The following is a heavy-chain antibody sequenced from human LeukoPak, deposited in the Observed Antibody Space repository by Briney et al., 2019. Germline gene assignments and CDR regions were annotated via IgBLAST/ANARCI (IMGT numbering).Heavy chain of an antibody. Sequence: SVTVSCKASGGTFSSYAISWVRQAPGQGLEWMGGIIPIFGTANYAQKFQGRVTITTDESTSTAYMELSSLRSEDTAVYYCARVGTMVRGRGMKYNWFDPWGQGTLVTVSS. V-gene: IGHV1-69*05. J-gene: IGHJ5*02. CDR3: ARVGTMVRGRGMKYNWFDP. CDR2: IIPIFGTA. D-gene: IGHD3-10*01. CDR1: GGTFSSYA.